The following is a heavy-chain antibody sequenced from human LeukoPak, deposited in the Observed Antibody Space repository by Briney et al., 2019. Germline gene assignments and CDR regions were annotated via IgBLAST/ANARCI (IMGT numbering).Heavy chain of an antibody. Sequence: GRSLRLSCAASGFTFSSYAMSWVRQAPEKGLEWVSTISGAADSTYFADSVKGRFTISRDNSNNTLYLQMDSLRVEDTAVYYCAKSRSSGSSSSNYWGQGTLVSVSS. CDR3: AKSRSSGSSSSNY. CDR2: ISGAADST. CDR1: GFTFSSYA. D-gene: IGHD2-2*01. V-gene: IGHV3-23*01. J-gene: IGHJ4*02.